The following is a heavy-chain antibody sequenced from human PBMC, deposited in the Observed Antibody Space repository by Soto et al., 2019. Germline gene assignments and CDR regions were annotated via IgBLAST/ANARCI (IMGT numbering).Heavy chain of an antibody. D-gene: IGHD3-22*01. CDR3: ARGLGDSSGYYSYYYYMDV. CDR1: GGSFSGYY. J-gene: IGHJ6*03. CDR2: INHSGST. V-gene: IGHV4-34*01. Sequence: SETLSLTCAVYGGSFSGYYWSWIRQPPGKGLEWIGEINHSGSTNYNPSLKSRVTISVDTSKNQFSLKLSSVTAADTAVYYCARGLGDSSGYYSYYYYMDVWGKGTTVTVSS.